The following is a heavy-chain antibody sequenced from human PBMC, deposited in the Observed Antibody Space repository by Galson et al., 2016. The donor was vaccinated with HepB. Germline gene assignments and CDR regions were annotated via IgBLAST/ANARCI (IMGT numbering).Heavy chain of an antibody. CDR3: ARVGGRGNITRGADY. V-gene: IGHV1-69*13. J-gene: IGHJ4*02. CDR1: GGTFSSHT. Sequence: SVKVSCKASGGTFSSHTISWVRQAPGQGLEWMGGIVPIFSTTTYAQKFQGRVTITADESTSTAYMELSSLRYEDTAIYYCARVGGRGNITRGADYWGQGTLVTVSS. D-gene: IGHD3-16*01. CDR2: IVPIFSTT.